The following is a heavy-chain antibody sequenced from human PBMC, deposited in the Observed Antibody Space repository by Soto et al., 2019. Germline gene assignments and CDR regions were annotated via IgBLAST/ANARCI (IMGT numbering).Heavy chain of an antibody. V-gene: IGHV1-69*13. CDR2: IIPIFGTA. CDR3: ARVSPQNYDILTGEDYFDY. J-gene: IGHJ4*02. Sequence: ASVKVSCKASGGTFSSYAISWVRQAPGQGLEWMGGIIPIFGTANYAQKFQGRVTITADESTSTAYMELSSLRSEDTAVYYCARVSPQNYDILTGEDYFDYWGQGTLVTVSS. D-gene: IGHD3-9*01. CDR1: GGTFSSYA.